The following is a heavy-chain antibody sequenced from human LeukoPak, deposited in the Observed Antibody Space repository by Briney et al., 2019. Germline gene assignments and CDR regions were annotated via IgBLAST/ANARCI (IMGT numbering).Heavy chain of an antibody. V-gene: IGHV1-2*02. Sequence: ASVKVSCKASGYTFTGYYMHWVRQAPGQGLGWMGWINPNSGGTNYAQKFQGRVTMTRDTSISTAYMELSRLRSDDTAVYYCARGWELLGEGWFDPWGQGTLVTVSS. D-gene: IGHD1-26*01. CDR1: GYTFTGYY. J-gene: IGHJ5*02. CDR2: INPNSGGT. CDR3: ARGWELLGEGWFDP.